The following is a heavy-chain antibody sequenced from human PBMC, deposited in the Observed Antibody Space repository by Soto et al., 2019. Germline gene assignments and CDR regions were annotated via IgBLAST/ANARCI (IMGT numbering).Heavy chain of an antibody. CDR2: IVPIFGTT. CDR3: ATEVVTVTTLGWFDS. Sequence: QVQLVQSGTEVKKPGSSVKVSCRASGDTFNNNAITWMRQTPGRGLEWLGEIVPIFGTTNYPQEFQGRVTITADTSTSPAYMELSRLISEDTAIYYCATEVVTVTTLGWFDSWGQGTLVTVSS. D-gene: IGHD2-21*02. J-gene: IGHJ5*01. V-gene: IGHV1-69*06. CDR1: GDTFNNNA.